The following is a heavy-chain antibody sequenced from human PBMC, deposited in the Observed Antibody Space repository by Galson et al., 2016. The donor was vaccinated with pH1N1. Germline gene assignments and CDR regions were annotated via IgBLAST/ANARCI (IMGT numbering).Heavy chain of an antibody. Sequence: SLRLSCAASGFTLSNYWMSWVRQAPGKGLEWVANINQDGSQKYFMDSVKGRFAISRDNTKNSLSLQMNSLRAEDTAVYYCVRAIALADSSWGQGTLVTVPS. D-gene: IGHD6-19*01. CDR2: INQDGSQK. CDR1: GFTLSNYW. V-gene: IGHV3-7*01. J-gene: IGHJ5*02. CDR3: VRAIALADSS.